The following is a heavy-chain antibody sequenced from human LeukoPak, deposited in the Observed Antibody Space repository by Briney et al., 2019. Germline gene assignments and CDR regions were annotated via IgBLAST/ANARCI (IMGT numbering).Heavy chain of an antibody. Sequence: GGPLRLSCAASGFTVSSNYMSWVRQAPGKGLEWVSVIYSGGSTYYADSVKGRFTISRDNSKNTLYLQMNSLRAEDTAVYYCASKLLWFGELSDDAFDIWGQGTMVTVSS. J-gene: IGHJ3*02. CDR3: ASKLLWFGELSDDAFDI. CDR1: GFTVSSNY. CDR2: IYSGGST. V-gene: IGHV3-53*01. D-gene: IGHD3-10*01.